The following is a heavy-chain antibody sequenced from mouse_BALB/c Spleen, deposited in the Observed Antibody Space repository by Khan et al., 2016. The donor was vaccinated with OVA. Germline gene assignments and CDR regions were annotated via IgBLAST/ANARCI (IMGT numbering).Heavy chain of an antibody. CDR3: ARHGYVAWFAY. D-gene: IGHD2-2*01. CDR2: IDPFNGGT. V-gene: IGHV1S135*01. CDR1: GYSFTSYY. Sequence: VQLQQSGPELMKPGASVKISCKASGYSFTSYYIHWVKQSHGKSLEWIGYIDPFNGGTSYNPKFKGKATLTVDKSSSTAYMHLSSLTSDDSAVWYCARHGYVAWFAYWGQGTLVTVSA. J-gene: IGHJ3*01.